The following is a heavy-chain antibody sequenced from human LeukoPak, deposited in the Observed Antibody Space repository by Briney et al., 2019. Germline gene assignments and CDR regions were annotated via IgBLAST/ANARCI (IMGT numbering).Heavy chain of an antibody. CDR1: GFFFSSYW. Sequence: GGSLRLSCAASGFFFSSYWMTWVRQAPGKGLEWVANIKQDGSEKSYVDSVKGQFTISRDNANDSLYLQMNSLRAEDTAVYYCASERPSSSWYDYWGQGTLVTVSS. D-gene: IGHD6-13*01. V-gene: IGHV3-7*01. CDR3: ASERPSSSWYDY. J-gene: IGHJ4*02. CDR2: IKQDGSEK.